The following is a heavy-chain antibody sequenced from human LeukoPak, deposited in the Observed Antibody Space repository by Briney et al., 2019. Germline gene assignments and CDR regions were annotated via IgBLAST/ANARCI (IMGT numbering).Heavy chain of an antibody. Sequence: ASVKVSCKASGYTFTSYDINWVRQATGQGLEWMGWMNPNSGNTGYAQKFQGRVTITRNTSISTAYMELSSLRSEDTAVYYCASSALRFGELLGYWGQGTLVTVSS. V-gene: IGHV1-8*03. CDR2: MNPNSGNT. CDR3: ASSALRFGELLGY. J-gene: IGHJ4*02. D-gene: IGHD3-10*01. CDR1: GYTFTSYD.